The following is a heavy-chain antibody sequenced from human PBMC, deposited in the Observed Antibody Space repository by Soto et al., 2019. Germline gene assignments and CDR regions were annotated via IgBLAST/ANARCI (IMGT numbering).Heavy chain of an antibody. V-gene: IGHV3-23*01. J-gene: IGHJ4*02. D-gene: IGHD3-10*01. CDR3: AKLVPY. CDR1: GFTFGNDA. Sequence: GSLRLSCATSGFTFGNDAMSWVRQAPGKGLEWVSTITGSGATTFYADSVKGRFIISRDISKNTLYLQMNSLRAEDTAVYYCAKLVPYWGQGTLVTVSS. CDR2: ITGSGATT.